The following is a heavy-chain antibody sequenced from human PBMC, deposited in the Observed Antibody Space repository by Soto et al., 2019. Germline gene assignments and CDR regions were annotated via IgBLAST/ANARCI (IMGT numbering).Heavy chain of an antibody. J-gene: IGHJ3*02. CDR3: AKATATGGGAFDI. Sequence: GGSLRLSCAASGFICSSYDMSWVRQAPGKGLEWVSTILVDGRTFYVDSVKGRFTISRDSSQNTVYLQMNSLTAGDTALYYCAKATATGGGAFDICGQGTMVTVS. CDR1: GFICSSYD. CDR2: ILVDGRT. V-gene: IGHV3-23*01. D-gene: IGHD2-8*02.